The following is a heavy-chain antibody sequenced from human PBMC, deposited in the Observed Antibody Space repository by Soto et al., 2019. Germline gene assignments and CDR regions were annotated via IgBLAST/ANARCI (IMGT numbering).Heavy chain of an antibody. D-gene: IGHD3-10*01. Sequence: SETLSLTCTVSGGSISSYYWSWIRQPPGKGLEWIGYIYYSGSTNYNPSLKSRVTISVDTSKNQFSLKLSSVTAADTAVYYCANYGSGSYYNWFDPWGQGTLVTVSS. J-gene: IGHJ5*02. CDR2: IYYSGST. CDR1: GGSISSYY. CDR3: ANYGSGSYYNWFDP. V-gene: IGHV4-59*08.